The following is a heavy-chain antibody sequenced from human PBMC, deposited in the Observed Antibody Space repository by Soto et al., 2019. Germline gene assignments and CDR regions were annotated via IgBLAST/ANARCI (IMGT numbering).Heavy chain of an antibody. CDR2: IYYSGST. CDR3: ARQGGYSGYDSSRWFDP. D-gene: IGHD5-12*01. Sequence: SETLSLTCTVSGGSISSSSYYWGWIRQPPGKGLEWIGSIYYSGSTYYNPSLKSRVTISVDTSKSQFSLKLSSVTAADTAVYYCARQGGYSGYDSSRWFDPWGQGTLVTVPS. V-gene: IGHV4-39*01. J-gene: IGHJ5*02. CDR1: GGSISSSSYY.